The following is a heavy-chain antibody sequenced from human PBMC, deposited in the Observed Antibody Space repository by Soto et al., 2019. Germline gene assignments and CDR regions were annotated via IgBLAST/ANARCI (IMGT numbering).Heavy chain of an antibody. CDR1: GFTFSSYG. Sequence: PXXSLRLSCAASGFTFSSYGMHWVLQAPGKGLEWVAVISYDGSNKYYADSVKGRFTISRDNSKNTLYLQMNSLRAEDTGAYYCAKRSPYSSGWYGMDVWGQGTTVTVSS. V-gene: IGHV3-30*18. J-gene: IGHJ6*02. CDR3: AKRSPYSSGWYGMDV. D-gene: IGHD6-19*01. CDR2: ISYDGSNK.